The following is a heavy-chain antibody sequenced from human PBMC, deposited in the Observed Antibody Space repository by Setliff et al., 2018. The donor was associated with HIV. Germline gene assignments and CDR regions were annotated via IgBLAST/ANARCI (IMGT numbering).Heavy chain of an antibody. CDR2: ISTSGSTI. Sequence: GGSLRLSCAASGFTFSTYGMHWVRQAPGMGLEWVSYISTSGSTIYYADSVKGRFTISRDNAQNSLYLHMNSLRAEDTAVYYCARGWVRGPIISPGTYFSYGLDVWGQGTPVTVSS. J-gene: IGHJ6*02. CDR3: ARGWVRGPIISPGTYFSYGLDV. D-gene: IGHD3-10*01. V-gene: IGHV3-48*04. CDR1: GFTFSTYG.